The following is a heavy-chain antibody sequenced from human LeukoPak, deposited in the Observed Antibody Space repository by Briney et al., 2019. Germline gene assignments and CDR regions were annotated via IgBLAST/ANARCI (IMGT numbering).Heavy chain of an antibody. CDR2: ISSSGSTI. CDR1: GFTFSSYE. J-gene: IGHJ4*02. D-gene: IGHD1-1*01. V-gene: IGHV3-48*03. Sequence: GGSLRLSCAASGFTFSSYEMNWVRQAPGKGLEWVSYISSSGSTIYYADSVEGRFTISRDNAKNSLYLQMNSLRAEDTAVYYCARDRWTVTHFDYWGQGTLVTVSS. CDR3: ARDRWTVTHFDY.